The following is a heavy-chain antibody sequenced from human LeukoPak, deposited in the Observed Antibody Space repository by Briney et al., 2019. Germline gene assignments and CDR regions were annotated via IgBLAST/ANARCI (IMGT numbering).Heavy chain of an antibody. J-gene: IGHJ5*02. CDR1: GFTFSSYS. Sequence: GGSLRLSCAASGFTFSSYSMNWVRQAPGKGLEWASSISSSSSYIYYADSVKGRFTISRDNAKNSLYLQMNSLRAEDTAVYYCARDPSTWFDPWGQGTLVTVSS. CDR2: ISSSSSYI. CDR3: ARDPSTWFDP. D-gene: IGHD2-2*01. V-gene: IGHV3-21*01.